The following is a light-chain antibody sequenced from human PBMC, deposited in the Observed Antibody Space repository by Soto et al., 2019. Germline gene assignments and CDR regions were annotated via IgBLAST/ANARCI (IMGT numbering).Light chain of an antibody. CDR3: GTWDSSLSAWYV. Sequence: QSALTQPPSVSAAPGQKVTISCSGSSSNIGNNYVSWYQQLPGTAPKLLIYDNNKRPSGIPDRFSGSKSGTSATLGITGLQTGDEADYYCGTWDSSLSAWYVFGTGTKGTVL. J-gene: IGLJ1*01. V-gene: IGLV1-51*01. CDR1: SSNIGNNY. CDR2: DNN.